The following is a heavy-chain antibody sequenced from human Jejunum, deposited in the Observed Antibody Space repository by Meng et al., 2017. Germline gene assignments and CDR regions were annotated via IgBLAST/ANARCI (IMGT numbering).Heavy chain of an antibody. CDR3: ARGGRDDYNVPHY. D-gene: IGHD5-24*01. CDR2: INPDNGVT. Sequence: QVQLVQSGAEVKKSGASVKVSCKASGYTFTSYGISWVRQAPGQGLEWMGRINPDNGVTNSAQRFQGRVTMTRDTSITTAYMELNRLTSGDTAFYYCARGGRDDYNVPHYWGQGTLVTVSS. J-gene: IGHJ4*02. CDR1: GYTFTSYG. V-gene: IGHV1-2*06.